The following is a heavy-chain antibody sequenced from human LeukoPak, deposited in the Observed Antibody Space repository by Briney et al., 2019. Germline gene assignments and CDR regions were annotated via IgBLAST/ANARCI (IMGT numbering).Heavy chain of an antibody. D-gene: IGHD3-22*01. CDR3: ARGDGYYDSSGYFDY. CDR1: GFTFSSYS. CDR2: ISSSSSYL. V-gene: IGHV3-21*01. Sequence: GGTLRRSCAASGFTFSSYSMNWLRQAPGKGLEGGSSISSSSSYLYYADSVKGRFTISRDKAKNSLYLQMNSLGAEDTAVYYCARGDGYYDSSGYFDYGGQGTLVTVS. J-gene: IGHJ4*02.